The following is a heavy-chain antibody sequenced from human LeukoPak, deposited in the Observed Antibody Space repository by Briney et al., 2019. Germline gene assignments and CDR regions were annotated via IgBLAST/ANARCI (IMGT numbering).Heavy chain of an antibody. CDR1: RFAFSTYW. D-gene: IGHD3-3*01. J-gene: IGHJ4*02. Sequence: GGSLRLSCAASRFAFSTYWMDWVRQAPGKGLEWVGNINQDGSVKHYVDSVRGRFTISRDNARYAVYLQMIALRVEDTAVYYCTRDFVFWGQGTLVTASS. CDR2: INQDGSVK. CDR3: TRDFVF. V-gene: IGHV3-7*01.